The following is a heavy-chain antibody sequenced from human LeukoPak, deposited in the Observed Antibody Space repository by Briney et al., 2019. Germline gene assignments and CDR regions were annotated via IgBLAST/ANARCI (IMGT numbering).Heavy chain of an antibody. CDR1: GFKFDDYE. J-gene: IGHJ6*03. CDR3: ARVPGSHYYYYMDV. V-gene: IGHV3-20*01. Sequence: GRSLRLSCAASGFKFDDYEMSWVRQVPGKGLEYVSGISKSGRATGYGDSVKGRFTISRDNAYNSLFLQMTSVRAEVSYLYHCARVPGSHYYYYMDVWGKGAAVTVSS. CDR2: ISKSGRAT.